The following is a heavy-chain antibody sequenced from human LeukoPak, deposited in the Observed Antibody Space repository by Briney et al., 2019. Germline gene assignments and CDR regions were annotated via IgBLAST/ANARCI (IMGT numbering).Heavy chain of an antibody. CDR3: AKGPFHFGVVNDAEYFQY. V-gene: IGHV3-48*01. J-gene: IGHJ1*01. D-gene: IGHD3-3*01. CDR1: GFTFSNAW. Sequence: PGGSLRLSCAASGFTFSNAWMNWVRQAPGRGLEWVSYISSSSSTIYYADSVKGRFTISRDNSKNTLYLQMNSLRAEDTAVYYCAKGPFHFGVVNDAEYFQYWGLGTLVTVSS. CDR2: ISSSSSTI.